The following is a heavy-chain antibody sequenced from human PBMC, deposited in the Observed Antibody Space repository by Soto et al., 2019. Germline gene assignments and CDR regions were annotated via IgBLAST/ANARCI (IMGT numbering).Heavy chain of an antibody. D-gene: IGHD3-22*01. J-gene: IGHJ4*02. V-gene: IGHV1-2*04. CDR1: GYTFTGYY. CDR2: INPNSGGT. Sequence: ASVKVSCKASGYTFTGYYMHWVRQAPGQGLEWMGWINPNSGGTNYAQKFQGWVTMTRDTSISTAYMELSRLRSDDTAVYYCARSSTTYYYQSSPYWPDKELDIWGQGTLVTVSS. CDR3: ARSSTTYYYQSSPYWPDKELDI.